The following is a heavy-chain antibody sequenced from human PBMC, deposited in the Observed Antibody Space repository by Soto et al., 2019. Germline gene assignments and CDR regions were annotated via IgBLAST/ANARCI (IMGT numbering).Heavy chain of an antibody. V-gene: IGHV3-48*04. D-gene: IGHD2-2*01. Sequence: VQLVESGGGVVQPGRSLRLSCAASGFTFSSYGMHWIRQAPGKGLEWASYISSSGSTIYYADSVKGRFTISRDNAKRSLYLQMNDLRAEDTAVYYCARGAQGIVVVPAAYYYYCMDVSGQRPTVTVAS. CDR3: ARGAQGIVVVPAAYYYYCMDV. CDR1: GFTFSSYG. CDR2: ISSSGSTI. J-gene: IGHJ6*02.